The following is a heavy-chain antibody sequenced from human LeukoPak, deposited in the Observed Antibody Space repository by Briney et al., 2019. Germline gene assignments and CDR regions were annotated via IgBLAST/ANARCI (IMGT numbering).Heavy chain of an antibody. CDR3: ARVPRSTMIVVAPDP. CDR1: GYTFTSYG. V-gene: IGHV1-18*01. Sequence: ASVKVSCEASGYTFTSYGISWVRHAPGQGLEWMGWISAYNGNTNYAQKLQGRDTMTTDTPTSTAYMELRSLRSDDTAVYYCARVPRSTMIVVAPDPWGQGTLVTVSS. J-gene: IGHJ5*02. D-gene: IGHD3-22*01. CDR2: ISAYNGNT.